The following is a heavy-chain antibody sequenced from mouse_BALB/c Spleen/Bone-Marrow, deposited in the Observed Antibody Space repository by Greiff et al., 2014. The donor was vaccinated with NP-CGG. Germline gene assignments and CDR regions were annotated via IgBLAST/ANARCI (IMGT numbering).Heavy chain of an antibody. V-gene: IGHV1S126*01. J-gene: IGHJ2*01. CDR1: GYSFTSYW. Sequence: QVQLKESGPQLVRPGASVKISCKASGYSFTSYWMHWVKQRPGQGLEWIGMIAPSNNATRLNQKFKDKATLTADESSTTAYMQLSSPTSEDSAVYYCARRFDYWGQGTTLTVSS. CDR3: ARRFDY. CDR2: IAPSNNAT.